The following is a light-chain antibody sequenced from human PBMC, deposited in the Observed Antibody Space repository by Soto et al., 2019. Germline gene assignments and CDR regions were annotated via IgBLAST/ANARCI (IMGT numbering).Light chain of an antibody. Sequence: EIMMTQSPATLSVSPGERSTLSCRASQSVRNNLAWYQQRRGQAPRLLIYYAYTRATGVPARFSGSGSGTGFTLAISIVQSKDLALYYLKEYNSWPPITFGKGTLLGLN. CDR3: KEYNSWPPIT. CDR2: YAY. J-gene: IGKJ5*01. CDR1: QSVRNN. V-gene: IGKV3-15*01.